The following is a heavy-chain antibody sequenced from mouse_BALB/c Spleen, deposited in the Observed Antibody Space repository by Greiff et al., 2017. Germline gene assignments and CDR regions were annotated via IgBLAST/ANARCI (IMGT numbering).Heavy chain of an antibody. CDR2: INPYNDGT. Sequence: EVQLQQSGPELVKPGASVKMSCTASGYTFTSYVMHWVKQKPGQGLEWIGYINPYNDGTKYNEKFKGKATLTSDKSSSTAYMELSSLTSEDSAVYYCAREEGDSSGGYYFDYWGQGTTLTVSS. V-gene: IGHV1-14*01. CDR1: GYTFTSYV. J-gene: IGHJ2*01. CDR3: AREEGDSSGGYYFDY. D-gene: IGHD3-2*01.